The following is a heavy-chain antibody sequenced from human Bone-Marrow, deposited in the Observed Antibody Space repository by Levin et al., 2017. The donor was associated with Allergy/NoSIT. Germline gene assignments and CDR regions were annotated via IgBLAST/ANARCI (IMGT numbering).Heavy chain of an antibody. D-gene: IGHD3-22*01. Sequence: PLASVKVSCKASGYRFTGYTVHWVRQAPGQGLEWMGSINPGSGGTNSAQNFQGRVTVTSDTSISTVYMELSRLISDDTAVYFCAREYYDSTGRMDYWGQGTLVTVSS. CDR3: AREYYDSTGRMDY. CDR1: GYRFTGYT. J-gene: IGHJ4*02. CDR2: INPGSGGT. V-gene: IGHV1-2*02.